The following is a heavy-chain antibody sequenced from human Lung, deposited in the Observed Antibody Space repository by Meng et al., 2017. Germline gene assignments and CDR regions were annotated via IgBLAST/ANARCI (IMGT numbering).Heavy chain of an antibody. CDR2: IIDSGST. CDR3: GRRTYSSGWYFDY. D-gene: IGHD6-19*01. V-gene: IGHV4-34*02. Sequence: QLQEGGAGLFKPSETLSLTCAVYGGSFSGYYWSWIRQPPGKGLEWIGEIIDSGSTNYNPSLKSRVTISVDTSKNQFSLRVTSVTAADRAVYYCGRRTYSSGWYFDYWGQGTLVTVSS. J-gene: IGHJ4*02. CDR1: GGSFSGYY.